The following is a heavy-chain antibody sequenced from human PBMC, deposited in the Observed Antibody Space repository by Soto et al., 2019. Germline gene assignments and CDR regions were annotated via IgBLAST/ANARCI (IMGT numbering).Heavy chain of an antibody. D-gene: IGHD3-10*01. CDR1: GFTFSSYA. J-gene: IGHJ6*02. CDR3: AKDLLYYYASGSYYPPTSYYYYGMDV. V-gene: IGHV3-23*01. CDR2: ISGSGGST. Sequence: EVQLLESGGGLVQPGGSLRLSCADSGFTFSSYAMSWVRQAPGKGLEWVSAISGSGGSTYYADSVKGRFTISRDNSKNTLYLKMNSLRAEDTAVYYCAKDLLYYYASGSYYPPTSYYYYGMDVWGQGTTVTVSS.